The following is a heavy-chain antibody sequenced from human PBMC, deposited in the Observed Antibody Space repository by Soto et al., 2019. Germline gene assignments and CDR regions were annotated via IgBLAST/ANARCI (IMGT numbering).Heavy chain of an antibody. J-gene: IGHJ6*04. D-gene: IGHD4-17*01. CDR1: GGSISSYY. CDR3: ARAGTVTHYYYGMDV. V-gene: IGHV4-4*07. Sequence: PSETLSLTCTVSGGSISSYYCSWIRQPAWKGLEWIGRIYTSGITNYNPYLKSRVNMSVDTSKNQFSLKLSSVTAADTAVYYCARAGTVTHYYYGMDVCGKRTTVTLS. CDR2: IYTSGIT.